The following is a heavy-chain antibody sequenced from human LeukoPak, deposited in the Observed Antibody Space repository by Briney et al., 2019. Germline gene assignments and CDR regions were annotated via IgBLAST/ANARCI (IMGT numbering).Heavy chain of an antibody. D-gene: IGHD2-15*01. J-gene: IGHJ4*02. CDR3: ARPDLCSGGSCYYHY. CDR1: GYSFTSYW. Sequence: GESLKIACKGSGYSFTSYWIGWVRQMPGKGLEWMGIIYPGDSDTRYSPSFQGQVTISADKSISTAYLQWSSLKASDTAMYYCARPDLCSGGSCYYHYWGQGTLVTVSS. V-gene: IGHV5-51*01. CDR2: IYPGDSDT.